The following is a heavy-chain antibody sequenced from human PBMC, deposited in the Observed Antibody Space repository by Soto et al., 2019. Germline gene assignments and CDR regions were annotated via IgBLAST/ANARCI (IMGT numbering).Heavy chain of an antibody. J-gene: IGHJ3*02. CDR2: TYYRSKWYN. CDR3: SRGGGSGRLYAFDI. Sequence: PSQTLSLTCAISGDSVSSNSAAWNWIRQSPSRDLEWLGRTYYRSKWYNDYAVSVKSRITINPDTSKNQFSLQLNSVTPEDTAVYYCSRGGGSGRLYAFDIWGQGTRVTVSS. V-gene: IGHV6-1*01. D-gene: IGHD3-10*01. CDR1: GDSVSSNSAA.